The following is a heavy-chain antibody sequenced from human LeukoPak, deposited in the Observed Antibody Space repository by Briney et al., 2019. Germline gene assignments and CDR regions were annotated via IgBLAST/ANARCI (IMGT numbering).Heavy chain of an antibody. D-gene: IGHD2-21*02. CDR3: ARGGVTRGPYYFDY. J-gene: IGHJ4*02. V-gene: IGHV3-74*01. CDR2: INSDESSA. CDR1: GFTFSNYW. Sequence: PGGSLRLSCAASGFTFSNYWMHWVRQAPGKGLVWVSRINSDESSASYADSVKGRFTISRDNAKNTLYLQMNSLKAEDTAVYYCARGGVTRGPYYFDYWGQGTLVTVSS.